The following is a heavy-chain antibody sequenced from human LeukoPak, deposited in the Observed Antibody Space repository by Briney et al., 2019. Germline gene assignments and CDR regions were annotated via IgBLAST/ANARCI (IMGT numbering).Heavy chain of an antibody. J-gene: IGHJ4*02. Sequence: ASVKVSCKASGYTFTTRFMHWVRQAPGQGLEWMGIINPSSGSTTYAQKFQGRVTMTRDTSTSTVYMDLSSLRSEDTAIYYCARAPYTSALFVYGGQGTLVTVSS. V-gene: IGHV1-46*01. CDR1: GYTFTTRF. CDR2: INPSSGST. CDR3: ARAPYTSALFVY. D-gene: IGHD6-25*01.